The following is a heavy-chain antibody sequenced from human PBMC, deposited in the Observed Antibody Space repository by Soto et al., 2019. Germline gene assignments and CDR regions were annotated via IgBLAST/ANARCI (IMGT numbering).Heavy chain of an antibody. V-gene: IGHV4-34*01. Sequence: SETLSLTCAVYGGSFSGYYWSWIRQPPGKGLEWIGEINHSGSTNYNPSLKSRVTISVDTSKNQFSLKLSSVTAADTAVYYCARPEFGSGSYYYYGMDVWGQGTTVTVSS. D-gene: IGHD3-3*01. CDR1: GGSFSGYY. CDR3: ARPEFGSGSYYYYGMDV. J-gene: IGHJ6*02. CDR2: INHSGST.